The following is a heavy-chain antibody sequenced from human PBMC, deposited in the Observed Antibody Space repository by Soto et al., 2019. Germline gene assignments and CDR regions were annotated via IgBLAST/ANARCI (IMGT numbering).Heavy chain of an antibody. CDR1: GYTFASYG. CDR3: ARESRYCSGGSCYFLPGIDY. Sequence: TVKDSCKASGYTFASYGTSWVRQATGQRLEWMGGIIPIFGTANYAQKFQGRVTITADESTSTAYMELSSLRSEDTAVYYCARESRYCSGGSCYFLPGIDYWGQGTLVTVSS. J-gene: IGHJ4*02. CDR2: IIPIFGTA. D-gene: IGHD2-15*01. V-gene: IGHV1-69*13.